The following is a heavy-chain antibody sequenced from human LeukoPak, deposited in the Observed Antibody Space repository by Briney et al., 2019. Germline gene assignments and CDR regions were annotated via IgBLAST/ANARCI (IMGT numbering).Heavy chain of an antibody. Sequence: GGSLRLSCAASGFTFSSYAMSWVRRAPGNGLEWVSAISGSGGTPYYADSAKGRFTISKDNSKNTLYLQMNSLRAEDTAVYYCAKETTFVVSAAIKTDDYWGQGTLVTVSS. CDR3: AKETTFVVSAAIKTDDY. CDR2: ISGSGGTP. V-gene: IGHV3-23*01. D-gene: IGHD2-2*02. J-gene: IGHJ4*02. CDR1: GFTFSSYA.